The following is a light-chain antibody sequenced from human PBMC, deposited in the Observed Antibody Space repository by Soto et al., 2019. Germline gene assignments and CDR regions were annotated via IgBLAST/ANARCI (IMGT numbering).Light chain of an antibody. V-gene: IGKV4-1*01. Sequence: DIVMTQSPDSLAVSLGERATINCKYSQSVLYSCNNKNYLAWYQQKPGQPPKLLIYWASTRESRVPDRFSGSVSGTDFSLTISSLQAEDVAVYYCQQYYSTPWTFGQGTKVEIK. J-gene: IGKJ1*01. CDR2: WAS. CDR3: QQYYSTPWT. CDR1: QSVLYSCNNKNY.